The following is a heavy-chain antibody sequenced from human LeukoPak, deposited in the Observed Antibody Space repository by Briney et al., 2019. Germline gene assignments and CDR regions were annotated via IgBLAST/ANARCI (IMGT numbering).Heavy chain of an antibody. CDR2: IYYSGST. CDR1: GGSISSGGYY. CDR3: ARAGICSSTSCSLTRWSGMDV. Sequence: SQTLSLTCTVSGGSISSGGYYWSWIRQHPGKGLEWIGYIYYSGSTYYNPSLKSRVTISVDTSKNQFSLKLSSVTAADTAVYYCARAGICSSTSCSLTRWSGMDVWGQGTTVTVSS. D-gene: IGHD2-2*01. V-gene: IGHV4-31*03. J-gene: IGHJ6*02.